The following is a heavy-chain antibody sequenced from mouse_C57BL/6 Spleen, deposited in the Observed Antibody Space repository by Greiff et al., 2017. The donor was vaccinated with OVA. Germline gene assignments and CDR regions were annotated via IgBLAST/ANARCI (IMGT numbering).Heavy chain of an antibody. D-gene: IGHD1-1*01. CDR3: ARDYYGAEGYFDV. Sequence: EVKLMESEGGLVQPGSSMKLSCTASGFTFSDYYMAWVRQVPEKGLEWVANINYDGSSTYYLDSLKSRFILSRDHAKNTLYLQMSSLKSEDTATYYCARDYYGAEGYFDVWGTGTTVTVSS. J-gene: IGHJ1*03. CDR2: INYDGSST. CDR1: GFTFSDYY. V-gene: IGHV5-16*01.